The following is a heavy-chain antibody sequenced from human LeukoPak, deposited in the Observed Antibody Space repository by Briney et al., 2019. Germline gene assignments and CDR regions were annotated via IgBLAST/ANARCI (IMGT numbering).Heavy chain of an antibody. V-gene: IGHV4-31*03. CDR3: ARASSFDSSGYYNY. Sequence: SETLSPTCTVSGGSISSGGYYWSWIRQHPGKGLECIGYIYYSGSTYYNPSLKSRVTISVDTSKNQFSLKLSSVTAADTAVYYCARASSFDSSGYYNYWGQGTLVTVSS. CDR1: GGSISSGGYY. CDR2: IYYSGST. D-gene: IGHD3-22*01. J-gene: IGHJ4*02.